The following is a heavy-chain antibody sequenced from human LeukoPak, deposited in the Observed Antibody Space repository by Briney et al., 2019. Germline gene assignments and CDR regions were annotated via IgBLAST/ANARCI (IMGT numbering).Heavy chain of an antibody. Sequence: SETLSLTCTVSGRSISSGDYYWSWIRQPPGKGLEWIGYIYHSGSTYYNPSLKSRVTISVDRSKNQFSLNLRSVTAADTAVYYCARQGASGITHYYYYYMDVWGKGTTVTVSS. CDR3: ARQGASGITHYYYYYMDV. D-gene: IGHD3-10*01. CDR2: IYHSGST. V-gene: IGHV4-30-2*01. CDR1: GRSISSGDYY. J-gene: IGHJ6*03.